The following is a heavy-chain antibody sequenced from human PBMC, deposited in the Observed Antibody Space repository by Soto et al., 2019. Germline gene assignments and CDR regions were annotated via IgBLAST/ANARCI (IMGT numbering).Heavy chain of an antibody. CDR3: VRDSIAAAGFDS. CDR2: IIPLFGRT. D-gene: IGHD6-13*01. V-gene: IGHV1-69*12. Sequence: QVHLVQSGAEVKMPGSSVKVSCKVSGGPFSSYTISWVRQVPGQGLEWMGEIIPLFGRTNYVQGFQGRVTISADESTNTAYMQLSSLRSDDTAVYYWVRDSIAAAGFDSWGQGTLVNVS. CDR1: GGPFSSYT. J-gene: IGHJ4*02.